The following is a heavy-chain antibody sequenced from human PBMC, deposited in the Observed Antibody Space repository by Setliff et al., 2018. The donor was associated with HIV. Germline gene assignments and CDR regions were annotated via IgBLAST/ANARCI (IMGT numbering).Heavy chain of an antibody. J-gene: IGHJ6*02. CDR1: GGSISSYY. V-gene: IGHV4-59*08. Sequence: SETLSLTCTVSGGSISSYYWSWIRQPPGKGLEWIGYIYYSGSTNYNPSLKSRVTISVDTSKNQFSLKLSSVTAADTAVYYCARAPITMIVVVNYGMDVWGQGTTVTVSS. CDR2: IYYSGST. D-gene: IGHD3-22*01. CDR3: ARAPITMIVVVNYGMDV.